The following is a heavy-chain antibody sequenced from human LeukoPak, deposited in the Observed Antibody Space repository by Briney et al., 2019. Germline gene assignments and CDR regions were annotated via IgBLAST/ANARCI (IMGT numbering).Heavy chain of an antibody. CDR3: ARADIYGGNPFDAFDI. J-gene: IGHJ3*02. CDR1: GGSISSYY. D-gene: IGHD4-17*01. CDR2: ISYSGST. V-gene: IGHV4-59*08. Sequence: PSETLSLTCTVSGGSISSYYWTWLRQPPGEGLEWIGYISYSGSTKYNPSLESRATISIDTSKKQYSLKLRSVTAPDTAMYYCARADIYGGNPFDAFDIWGQGTLVAVSS.